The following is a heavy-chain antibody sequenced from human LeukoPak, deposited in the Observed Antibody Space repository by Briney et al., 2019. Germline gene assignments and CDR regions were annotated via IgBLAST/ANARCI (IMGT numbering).Heavy chain of an antibody. CDR3: AKDRPTVYSSSWLHFLDS. Sequence: PGGSPRLSCAASGFTFDDYGMSWVRQAPGKGLEWVSGISGSGGSTYLADSVKGRFTISRDNSKNTLYLEMNSLRADDTAVYYCAKDRPTVYSSSWLHFLDSWGQGTLVTVSS. CDR1: GFTFDDYG. D-gene: IGHD6-13*01. V-gene: IGHV3-23*01. J-gene: IGHJ4*02. CDR2: ISGSGGST.